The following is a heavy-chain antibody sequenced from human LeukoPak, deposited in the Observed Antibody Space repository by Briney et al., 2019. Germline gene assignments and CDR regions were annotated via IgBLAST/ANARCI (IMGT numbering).Heavy chain of an antibody. CDR3: TRGGLSSTRFYFDY. Sequence: GGSLRLSCTASGFMFRDYPMTWVRQAPGKGLEWVGFIRSKGYGGTTEYAASVKGRFTISRDDSKSSAYLQMNSLKTEDTAVYYCTRGGLSSTRFYFDYWGQGTLVTVSS. D-gene: IGHD3-22*01. CDR2: IRSKGYGGTT. CDR1: GFMFRDYP. V-gene: IGHV3-49*04. J-gene: IGHJ4*02.